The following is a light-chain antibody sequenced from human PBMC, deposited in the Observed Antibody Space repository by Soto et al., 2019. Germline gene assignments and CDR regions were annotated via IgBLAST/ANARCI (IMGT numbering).Light chain of an antibody. Sequence: EIVLTQSPGTLSLSPGERATLSCRASQGIGSTLAWYQQNPGKDPRLLIFGASDRATGTPDRFSGSGSGTDFTLTISRLEPEDYAVYYCQQFDESVTFGQGTRLEIK. CDR3: QQFDESVT. V-gene: IGKV3-20*01. CDR2: GAS. J-gene: IGKJ5*01. CDR1: QGIGST.